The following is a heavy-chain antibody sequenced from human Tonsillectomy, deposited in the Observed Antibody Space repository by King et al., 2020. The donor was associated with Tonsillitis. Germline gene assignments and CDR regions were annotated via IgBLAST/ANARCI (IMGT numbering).Heavy chain of an antibody. CDR2: INHSGST. J-gene: IGHJ4*02. Sequence: VQLQQWGAGLLKPSETLSLTCAVYGGSFSGYYWSWIRQPPGKGLEWIGEINHSGSTNYNPSLKSRVTISVDTSKNQFSLKLSSVTAADTAVYYYARGGTDSSSWTAFDYWGQGTLVTVSS. CDR1: GGSFSGYY. CDR3: ARGGTDSSSWTAFDY. D-gene: IGHD6-13*01. V-gene: IGHV4-34*01.